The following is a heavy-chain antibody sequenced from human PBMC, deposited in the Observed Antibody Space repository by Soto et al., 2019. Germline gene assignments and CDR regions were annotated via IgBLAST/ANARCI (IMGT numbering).Heavy chain of an antibody. J-gene: IGHJ2*01. V-gene: IGHV1-69*13. CDR1: GYTFTIYA. CDR2: IIPIFGTA. CDR3: ARGNHRWLQLWYFDL. Sequence: SVKVSCKASGYTFTIYAMHWVRQAPGQRLEWMGGIIPIFGTANYAQKFQGRVTITADESTSTAYMELSSLRSEDTAVYYCARGNHRWLQLWYFDLWGRGTLVTVSS. D-gene: IGHD5-12*01.